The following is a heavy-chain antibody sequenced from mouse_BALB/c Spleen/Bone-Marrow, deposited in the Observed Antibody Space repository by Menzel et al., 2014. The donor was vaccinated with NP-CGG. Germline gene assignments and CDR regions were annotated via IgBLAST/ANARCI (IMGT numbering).Heavy chain of an antibody. V-gene: IGHV5-6-3*01. CDR2: INVNGDTT. J-gene: IGHJ3*01. CDR1: GFTFSNYG. D-gene: IGHD2-4*01. Sequence: EVKLMESGGGLVQPGGSPKLSCAASGFTFSNYGMSWVRQTPDKRLEMIATINVNGDTTYHPDSVKGRFTISRDNVKNTLYLQMSGLKSEDTAMYYCARGYDYSSWFAYWGQGTLVTVSA. CDR3: ARGYDYSSWFAY.